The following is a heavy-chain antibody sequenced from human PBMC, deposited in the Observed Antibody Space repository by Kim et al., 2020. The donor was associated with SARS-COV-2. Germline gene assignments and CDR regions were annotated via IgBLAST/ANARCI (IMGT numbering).Heavy chain of an antibody. J-gene: IGHJ5*02. CDR1: GFTFSTYW. D-gene: IGHD2-15*01. CDR3: ARGGCGGSCPNWFDP. V-gene: IGHV3-74*01. CDR2: INTDGSTT. Sequence: VGSLRLSCAASGFTFSTYWMHWVRQAPGKGLVWVSRINTDGSTTSYADSVKGRFTISRDNAKNTLNLQMNSLRAEDTAVYYCARGGCGGSCPNWFDPWGQGTLVTVSS.